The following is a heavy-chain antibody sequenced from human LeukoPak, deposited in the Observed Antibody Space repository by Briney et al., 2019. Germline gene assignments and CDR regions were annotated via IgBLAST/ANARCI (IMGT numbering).Heavy chain of an antibody. D-gene: IGHD1-26*01. CDR1: GYTITNNY. Sequence: ASVKVSCKASGYTITNNYMHWVRQAPGQGLEWMGVINPSGTGTSYAQKFQGRITMSRDTSTSTVYMELSSLRSEDTAVYYCARDLKGRGELLGYWGQGTLVTVSS. V-gene: IGHV1-46*01. J-gene: IGHJ4*02. CDR3: ARDLKGRGELLGY. CDR2: INPSGTGT.